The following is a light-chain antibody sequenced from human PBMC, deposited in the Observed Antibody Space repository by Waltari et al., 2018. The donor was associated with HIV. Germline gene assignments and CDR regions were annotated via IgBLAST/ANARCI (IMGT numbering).Light chain of an antibody. Sequence: SYKLTQQPSVSVSPGQTARITCPGDAWSRQYANCYQQKPGQAPMLGIYKESERPSGIPERFACSSSGITVTLTISGVQAEDEADYYCQSPDSSGTYVGFGGGTKLTVL. CDR1: AWSRQY. J-gene: IGLJ2*01. CDR3: QSPDSSGTYVG. CDR2: KES. V-gene: IGLV3-25*03.